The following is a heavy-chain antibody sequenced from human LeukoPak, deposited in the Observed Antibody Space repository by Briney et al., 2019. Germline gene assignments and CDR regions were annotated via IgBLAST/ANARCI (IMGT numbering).Heavy chain of an antibody. CDR3: ARPSGYSSGWTSEVEAFDI. D-gene: IGHD6-19*01. J-gene: IGHJ3*02. Sequence: SETLSLTCTVSGGSISSSSYYWGWIRQPPGKGLEWIGNIYYSGSTYYNPSLKSRVTISVDTSKNQFSLKLSSVTAADTAVYYCARPSGYSSGWTSEVEAFDIWGQGTMVTVSS. CDR1: GGSISSSSYY. CDR2: IYYSGST. V-gene: IGHV4-39*01.